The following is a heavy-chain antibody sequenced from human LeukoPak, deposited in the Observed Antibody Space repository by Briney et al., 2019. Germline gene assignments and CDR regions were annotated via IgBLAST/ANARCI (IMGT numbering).Heavy chain of an antibody. CDR1: GYTFTSYY. CDR2: INPSGGST. V-gene: IGHV1-46*03. Sequence: GASVKVSCKASGYTFTSYYMHWVRQAPGQGLEWMGIINPSGGSTSYAQKFQGRVTMTRDTSTSTVYMELSSLKTEDTAVYYCTREAGRLRYFDWLSPYYYYGMDVWGQGTTVTVSS. CDR3: TREAGRLRYFDWLSPYYYYGMDV. J-gene: IGHJ6*02. D-gene: IGHD3-9*01.